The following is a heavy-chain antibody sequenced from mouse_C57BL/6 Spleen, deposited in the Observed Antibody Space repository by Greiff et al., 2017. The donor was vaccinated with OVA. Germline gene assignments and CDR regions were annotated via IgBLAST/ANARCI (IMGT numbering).Heavy chain of an antibody. V-gene: IGHV1-82*01. D-gene: IGHD2-2*01. CDR2: IYPGDGDT. J-gene: IGHJ1*03. Sequence: QVQLQQSGPELVKPGASVKISCKASGYAFSSSWMNWVKQRPGKGLEWIGRIYPGDGDTNYNGKFKGKATLTADKSSSTAYMQLSSLTSEDSAVYFCARDYYGYDGYFDVWGTGTTVTVSS. CDR3: ARDYYGYDGYFDV. CDR1: GYAFSSSW.